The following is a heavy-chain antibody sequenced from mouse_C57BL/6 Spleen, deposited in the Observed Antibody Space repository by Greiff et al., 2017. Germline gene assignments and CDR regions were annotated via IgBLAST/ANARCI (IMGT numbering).Heavy chain of an antibody. CDR1: GYTFTSYW. D-gene: IGHD2-1*01. Sequence: QVQLQQPGAELVRPGTSVKLSCKASGYTFTSYWMHWVKQRPGQGLEWIGVIDPSDSYTNYNQKFKGKATLTVDTSSSTAYMQLSSLTSEDFAVYYCARGNFAWFAYWGQGTLVTVSA. CDR2: IDPSDSYT. J-gene: IGHJ3*01. CDR3: ARGNFAWFAY. V-gene: IGHV1-59*01.